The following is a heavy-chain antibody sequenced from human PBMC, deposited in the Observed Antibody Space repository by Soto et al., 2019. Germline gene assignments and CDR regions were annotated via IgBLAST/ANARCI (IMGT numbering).Heavy chain of an antibody. V-gene: IGHV1-69*06. D-gene: IGHD4-4*01. J-gene: IGHJ6*02. CDR2: IIPIFGTA. Sequence: QVQLVQSGAEVKKPGSSVKVSCKASGGTFSSYAISWVRQAPGQGLEWMGGIIPIFGTANYAQKFQGRVTITADKSTSTAYMELSSLRSEDTAVYYCARVGTTVYYYYYYGMDVWGQGTTVTVSS. CDR3: ARVGTTVYYYYYYGMDV. CDR1: GGTFSSYA.